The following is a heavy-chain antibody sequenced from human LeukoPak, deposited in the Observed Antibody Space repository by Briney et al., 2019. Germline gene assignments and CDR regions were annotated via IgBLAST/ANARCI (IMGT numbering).Heavy chain of an antibody. D-gene: IGHD1-26*01. CDR3: ARDGFSGSYYSHFDY. Sequence: ASVKVSCKASGYIFTSYYIHWVRQAPGQGLEWVGIINPSGGNTNYAQKFQGRVTMTRDMSTSTVYMELSSLRSEDTAVYYCARDGFSGSYYSHFDYWGQGTLVTVSS. J-gene: IGHJ4*02. CDR2: INPSGGNT. V-gene: IGHV1-46*01. CDR1: GYIFTSYY.